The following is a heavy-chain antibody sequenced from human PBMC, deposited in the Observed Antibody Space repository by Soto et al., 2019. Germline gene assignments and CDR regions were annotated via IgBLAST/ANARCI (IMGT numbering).Heavy chain of an antibody. CDR3: ARRPYRMITFGGVTTEFDY. D-gene: IGHD3-16*01. CDR1: GGSFSGYY. V-gene: IGHV4-34*01. Sequence: SETLSLTCAVYGGSFSGYYWSWTRQPPGKGLEWIGEINHSGSTNYNPSLKSRVTISVDTSKNQFSLKLSSVTAADTAVYYCARRPYRMITFGGVTTEFDYWGQGTLVTVSS. CDR2: INHSGST. J-gene: IGHJ4*02.